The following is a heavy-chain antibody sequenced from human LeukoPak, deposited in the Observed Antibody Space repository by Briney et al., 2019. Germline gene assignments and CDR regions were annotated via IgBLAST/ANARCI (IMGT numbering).Heavy chain of an antibody. D-gene: IGHD6-19*01. CDR3: AKDRGEQWLVTSFDY. CDR2: ISSSGSNT. V-gene: IGHV3-23*01. J-gene: IGHJ4*02. CDR1: GFTFSSYA. Sequence: GGSLRLSCAASGFTFSSYAMSWVRQAPGKGLEWVSGISSSGSNTYHADSVKGRFTISRDNSKNTLYLQMNSLRPEDTAVYYCAKDRGEQWLVTSFDYWGQGTLVTVSS.